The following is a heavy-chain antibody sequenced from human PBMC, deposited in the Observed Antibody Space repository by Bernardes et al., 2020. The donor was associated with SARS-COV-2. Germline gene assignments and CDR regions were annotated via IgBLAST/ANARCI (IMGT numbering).Heavy chain of an antibody. CDR2: ICCSSGNT. Sequence: GGSLRLSCAASGFTFNNHAMSWVRQAPGKGLEWVSTICCSSGNTFYADSVRGRFTISRDNSKNTLYLQMNGLRAEDTAVYYCAKDRSSNTWYEYFQHWGQGTLVTVSS. CDR3: AKDRSSNTWYEYFQH. CDR1: GFTFNNHA. D-gene: IGHD6-13*01. J-gene: IGHJ1*01. V-gene: IGHV3-23*01.